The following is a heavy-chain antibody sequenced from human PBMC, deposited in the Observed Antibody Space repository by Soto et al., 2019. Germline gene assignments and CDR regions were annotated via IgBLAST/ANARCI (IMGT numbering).Heavy chain of an antibody. Sequence: PGESLKISCKGSGYSFTSYWIGWVRQMPGKGLEWMGIIYPGDSDTRYSPSFQGQVTISADKSISTAYLQWSSLKASDTAMYYCARKEHFDWLPPDLRNDAFDIWGQGTMVTVSS. J-gene: IGHJ3*02. CDR3: ARKEHFDWLPPDLRNDAFDI. CDR1: GYSFTSYW. V-gene: IGHV5-51*01. D-gene: IGHD3-9*01. CDR2: IYPGDSDT.